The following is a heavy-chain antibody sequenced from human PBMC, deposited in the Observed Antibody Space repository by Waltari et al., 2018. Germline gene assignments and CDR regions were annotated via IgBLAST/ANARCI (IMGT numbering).Heavy chain of an antibody. Sequence: QVQLVESGGGVVQPGRSLRLSCAASEFTFRSYAMHWVRQAPGKGLEWVAVISYNESNIYYVDSVKGRFIISRDNSRKMLYLQMNSLRTEDTAVYYCARDYCDRTNCHGMDVWGQGTTVTVSS. J-gene: IGHJ6*02. CDR3: ARDYCDRTNCHGMDV. V-gene: IGHV3-30*04. CDR2: ISYNESNI. CDR1: EFTFRSYA. D-gene: IGHD3-22*01.